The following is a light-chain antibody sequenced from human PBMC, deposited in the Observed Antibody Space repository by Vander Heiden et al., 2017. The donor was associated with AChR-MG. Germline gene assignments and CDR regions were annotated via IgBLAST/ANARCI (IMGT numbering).Light chain of an antibody. CDR2: GAS. J-gene: IGKJ1*01. CDR1: PSVSSN. Sequence: EIVMTQSPATLSVSPGERATLSCRASPSVSSNFAWYQQKLGQAPRLLIFGASTRATDIPARFSGSGSETEFTLAISSLQAEDFAVYYCQQYSNWPRTFGQGTKVEIK. V-gene: IGKV3-15*01. CDR3: QQYSNWPRT.